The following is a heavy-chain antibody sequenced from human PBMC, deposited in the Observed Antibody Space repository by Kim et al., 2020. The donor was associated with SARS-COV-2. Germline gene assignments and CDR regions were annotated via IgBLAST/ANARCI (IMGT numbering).Heavy chain of an antibody. CDR1: GGSMSYYF. J-gene: IGHJ6*02. CDR2: INYSGTT. V-gene: IGHV4-59*01. D-gene: IGHD3-16*01. CDR3: VRGRSDNSNIGDVDV. Sequence: SETLSLTCDVSGGSMSYYFWNWIRQPPGKGLEWVGYINYSGTTKYNPSPQSRVTISTDTSKNQLPLELRTLTAADAALYYCVRGRSDNSNIGDVDVWGRG.